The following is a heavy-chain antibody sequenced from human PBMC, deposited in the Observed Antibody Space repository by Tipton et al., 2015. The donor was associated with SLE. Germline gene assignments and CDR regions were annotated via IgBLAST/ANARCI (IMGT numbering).Heavy chain of an antibody. CDR3: ARGTTVSYYYYMDV. J-gene: IGHJ6*03. CDR1: GYSFTDYY. Sequence: QSGAEVKKPGASLKVSCKASGYSFTDYYIHWVRQAPGQGLEWMGWINPDFGNTNCAQRFEARVTMTRDRSISTAYMELRYLKSDDTAVYYCARGTTVSYYYYMDVWGKGTTVTVSS. CDR2: INPDFGNT. V-gene: IGHV1-2*02. D-gene: IGHD4-17*01.